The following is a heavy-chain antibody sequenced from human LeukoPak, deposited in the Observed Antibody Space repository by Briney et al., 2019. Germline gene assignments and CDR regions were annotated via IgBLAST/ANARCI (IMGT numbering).Heavy chain of an antibody. V-gene: IGHV4-39*07. Sequence: SETLSLTCTVSGGSISSSSYYWGWIRQSPGKGLEWIGRIYYSGSTYYNPSLKSRVTISVDTSKNQFSLKLSSVTAADTAVYYCARADCGGDCYLGYYYYMDVWGKGTTVTVSS. D-gene: IGHD2-21*02. CDR1: GGSISSSSYY. J-gene: IGHJ6*03. CDR3: ARADCGGDCYLGYYYYMDV. CDR2: IYYSGST.